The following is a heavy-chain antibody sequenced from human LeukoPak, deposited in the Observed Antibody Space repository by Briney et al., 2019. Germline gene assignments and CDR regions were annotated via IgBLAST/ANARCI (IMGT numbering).Heavy chain of an antibody. D-gene: IGHD6-19*01. Sequence: GGSLRLSCAAPGFTVSSNYMSWVRQAPGKGLEWVSVIYSGGSTYYADSVKGRFTISRDNSKNTLYLQMNSLRAEDTAVYYCARDGGRSGWYYMDVWGKGTTVTVSS. CDR1: GFTVSSNY. V-gene: IGHV3-53*01. J-gene: IGHJ6*03. CDR2: IYSGGST. CDR3: ARDGGRSGWYYMDV.